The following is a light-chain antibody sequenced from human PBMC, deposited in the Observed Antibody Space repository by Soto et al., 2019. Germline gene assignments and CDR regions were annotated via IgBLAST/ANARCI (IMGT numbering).Light chain of an antibody. CDR3: SSYTSSSTLYV. CDR1: SSDVGGYNY. Sequence: QSALTQPASXXGSXXXXXTISCTGTSSDVGGYNYVSWYQQHPGKAPKLMIYDVSNRPSGVSNRFSGSKSGNTASLTISGLQAEDEADYYCSSYTSSSTLYVFGTGTKLTVL. V-gene: IGLV2-14*01. J-gene: IGLJ1*01. CDR2: DVS.